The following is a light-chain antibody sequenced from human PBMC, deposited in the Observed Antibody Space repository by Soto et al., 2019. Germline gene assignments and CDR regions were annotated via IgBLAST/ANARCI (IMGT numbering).Light chain of an antibody. V-gene: IGKV3-15*01. J-gene: IGKJ2*01. CDR2: GAF. CDR1: QSVSSN. CDR3: QQYNNWPLYT. Sequence: EIVMTQSPATLSVSPGERATLSCRASQSVSSNLAWYQQKPGQAPRLLIYGAFTRATGIPARFSGSGSWTEFTLTISSLQSEDFAGYYCQQYNNWPLYTFGQGTKLEIK.